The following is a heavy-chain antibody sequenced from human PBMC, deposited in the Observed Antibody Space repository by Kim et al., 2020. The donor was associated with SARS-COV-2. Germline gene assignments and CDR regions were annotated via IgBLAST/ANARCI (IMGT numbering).Heavy chain of an antibody. CDR1: GYTFTSYG. CDR2: INTDTDNT. J-gene: IGHJ6*02. Sequence: ASVKVSCKTSGYTFTSYGISWVRQAPGQGLEWMGWINTDTDNTKYAQSFLGRISVTTVTSTTTAYMELRSLRPDDTAVYFCARNGKRIAGMRYFSYQKAMDVWGPGTTVIVSS. D-gene: IGHD6-6*01. CDR3: ARNGKRIAGMRYFSYQKAMDV. V-gene: IGHV1-18*01.